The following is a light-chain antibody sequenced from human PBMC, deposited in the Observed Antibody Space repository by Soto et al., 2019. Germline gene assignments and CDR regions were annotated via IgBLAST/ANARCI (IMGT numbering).Light chain of an antibody. CDR1: SSNIGGNT. J-gene: IGLJ1*01. Sequence: QSVRTQPPSASGTPGQRVTISCSGSSSNIGGNTVNWYQQLPGTAPKLLIYGNDQRPSGVPDRFSGSKSGTSASLAISGLQSEDEADYYCAAWDDSLNAFVFGTGTKLTVL. V-gene: IGLV1-44*01. CDR2: GND. CDR3: AAWDDSLNAFV.